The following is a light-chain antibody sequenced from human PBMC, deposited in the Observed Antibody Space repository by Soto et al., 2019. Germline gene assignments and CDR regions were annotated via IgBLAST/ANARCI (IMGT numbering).Light chain of an antibody. Sequence: EIVLTQSPATLSLSPGERATLSCRASQSVSSYLAWYQHKPGQAPRLLIYDASNRATGIPARFSGSGSGTDFTLTISSLGPEDFALYYCQQRTNWPPGFTFGPGTKVDIK. J-gene: IGKJ3*01. CDR3: QQRTNWPPGFT. CDR1: QSVSSY. CDR2: DAS. V-gene: IGKV3-11*01.